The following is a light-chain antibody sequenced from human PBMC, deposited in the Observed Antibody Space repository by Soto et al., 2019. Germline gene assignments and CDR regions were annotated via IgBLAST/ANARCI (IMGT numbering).Light chain of an antibody. Sequence: EIVLTQSPATLSLSPGERATLSYRASQSVSNLLAWFQQRPGQAPRLLIYDGSNRATGIPARFSGSGSGTDFTLTVSSLEPEDFAVYYCQQRSDWPLTFGGGTRLEI. J-gene: IGKJ4*01. V-gene: IGKV3-11*01. CDR2: DGS. CDR1: QSVSNL. CDR3: QQRSDWPLT.